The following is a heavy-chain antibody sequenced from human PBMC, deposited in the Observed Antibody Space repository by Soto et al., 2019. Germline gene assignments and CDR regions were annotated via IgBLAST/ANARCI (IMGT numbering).Heavy chain of an antibody. CDR1: GFTVSSNY. V-gene: IGHV3-53*02. Sequence: EVQLVETGGGLIQPGESLRLSCAASGFTVSSNYMSWVRQAPGKGLEWVSVIYSGGSTYYADSVKGRFTISRDNSKNTLYLQMNSLRAEDTAVYYCARRGIAAAGTEQFDYWGQGTLVTVSS. J-gene: IGHJ4*02. D-gene: IGHD6-13*01. CDR2: IYSGGST. CDR3: ARRGIAAAGTEQFDY.